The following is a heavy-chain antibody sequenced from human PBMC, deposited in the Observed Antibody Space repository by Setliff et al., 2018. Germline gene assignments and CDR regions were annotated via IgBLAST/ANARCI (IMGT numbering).Heavy chain of an antibody. CDR3: ARSPSSGAYWNPRPFYFYMDV. CDR1: GGSISSGSHY. CDR2: IDPSGDT. D-gene: IGHD1-26*01. V-gene: IGHV4-61*09. J-gene: IGHJ6*03. Sequence: SETLSLTCTVSGGSISSGSHYWTWIRQPTGKRLEWIGHIDPSGDTNYSPSLKSRVTISRDTSKNQLSLELTSVTAADTAVYYCARSPSSGAYWNPRPFYFYMDVWGKGTTVTVSS.